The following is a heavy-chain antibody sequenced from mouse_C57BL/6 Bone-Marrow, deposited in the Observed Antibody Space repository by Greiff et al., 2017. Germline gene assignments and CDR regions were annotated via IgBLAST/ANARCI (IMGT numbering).Heavy chain of an antibody. CDR3: ARRGTVVDPDY. CDR2: INPSTGGT. J-gene: IGHJ2*01. V-gene: IGHV1-42*01. D-gene: IGHD1-1*01. Sequence: VQLKESGPELVKPGASVKISCKASGYSFTGYYMNWVKQSPEKSLEWIGEINPSTGGTTYNQKFKAKATLTVDKSSSTAYMQLKSLTSEDSAVYYCARRGTVVDPDYWGQGTTLTVSS. CDR1: GYSFTGYY.